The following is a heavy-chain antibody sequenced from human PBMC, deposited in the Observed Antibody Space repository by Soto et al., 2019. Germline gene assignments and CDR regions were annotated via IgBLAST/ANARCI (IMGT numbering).Heavy chain of an antibody. CDR2: VWYDGGNK. J-gene: IGHJ6*02. CDR3: VRAAGYSGNDYVYYYGMDV. D-gene: IGHD5-12*01. Sequence: QVQLVESGGGVVQPGRSLRLSCAASGFTFSSYGMHWVRQAPGKGLEWVALVWYDGGNKYYADSVKGRFTISRDNSKNTLYLQMNSLRDEDTAVYYSVRAAGYSGNDYVYYYGMDVWGQGTTVTVSS. CDR1: GFTFSSYG. V-gene: IGHV3-33*01.